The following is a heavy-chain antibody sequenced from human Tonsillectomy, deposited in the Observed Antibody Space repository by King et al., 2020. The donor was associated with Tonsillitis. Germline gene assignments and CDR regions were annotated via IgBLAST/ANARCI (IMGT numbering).Heavy chain of an antibody. Sequence: VQLVESGGGVVQPGRSLRLSCAASEFTFSNYGMHWVRQAPGKGLEWVAVISYDGSNKYYADSVKGRFTISRDNSKNTLYLQMNSLRAEDTAVYYCAKDRGADTRSWYGRTFYFDYWGQGTLVTVSS. J-gene: IGHJ4*02. CDR1: EFTFSNYG. CDR2: ISYDGSNK. CDR3: AKDRGADTRSWYGRTFYFDY. D-gene: IGHD6-13*01. V-gene: IGHV3-30*18.